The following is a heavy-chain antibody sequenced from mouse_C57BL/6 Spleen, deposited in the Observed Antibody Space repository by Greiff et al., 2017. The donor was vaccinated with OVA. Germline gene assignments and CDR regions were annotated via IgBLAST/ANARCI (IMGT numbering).Heavy chain of an antibody. D-gene: IGHD2-4*01. CDR2: IRSKSNNYAT. CDR3: VRHGLYYDYAYAMDY. Sequence: EVQVVESGGGLVQPKGSLKLSCAASGFSFNTYAMNWVRQAPGKGLEWVARIRSKSNNYATYYADSVKDRFTISRDDSESMLYLQMNNLKTEDTAMYYCVRHGLYYDYAYAMDYWGQGTSVTVSS. J-gene: IGHJ4*01. V-gene: IGHV10-1*01. CDR1: GFSFNTYA.